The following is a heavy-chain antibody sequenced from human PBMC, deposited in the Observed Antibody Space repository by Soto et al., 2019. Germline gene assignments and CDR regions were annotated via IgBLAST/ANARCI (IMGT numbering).Heavy chain of an antibody. J-gene: IGHJ4*02. CDR2: ISSSSSTI. CDR3: ARGSSGYSSSWYYFDY. V-gene: IGHV3-11*01. Sequence: YYWGWIRQPPGKGLESGPYISSSSSTIYYADSVKGRLSISRDNSKNTVSLLMNSLRAEDTAVYFCARGSSGYSSSWYYFDYRGRGNLVT. CDR1: YY. D-gene: IGHD6-13*01.